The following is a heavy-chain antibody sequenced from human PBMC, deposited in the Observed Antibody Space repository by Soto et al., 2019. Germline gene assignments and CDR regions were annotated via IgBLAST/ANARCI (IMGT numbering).Heavy chain of an antibody. J-gene: IGHJ6*02. CDR1: GFTFSSYW. CDR2: INSDGSST. V-gene: IGHV3-74*01. CDR3: ARAVTGITYYYYGMDV. D-gene: IGHD7-27*01. Sequence: PGGSLRLSCAASGFTFSSYWMHWVRQAPGKGQVWVSRINSDGSSTSYADSVKGRFTISRDNAKNTLYLQMNSLRAEDKAVYYFARAVTGITYYYYGMDVWGQGTTVTVSS.